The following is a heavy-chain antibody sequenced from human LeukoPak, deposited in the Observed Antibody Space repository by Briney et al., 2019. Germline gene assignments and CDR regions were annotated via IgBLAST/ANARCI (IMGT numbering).Heavy chain of an antibody. CDR3: ARLRLNDAFDI. CDR2: IYYSGST. V-gene: IGHV4-30-4*08. CDR1: GGSISSGDYY. Sequence: SETLSLTCTVSGGSISSGDYYWSWIRQPPGKGLKWIGYIYYSGSTYYNPSLKSRVTISVDTSKNQFSLKLSSVTAADTAVYYWARLRLNDAFDIWGQGTMVRVSS. D-gene: IGHD6-19*01. J-gene: IGHJ3*02.